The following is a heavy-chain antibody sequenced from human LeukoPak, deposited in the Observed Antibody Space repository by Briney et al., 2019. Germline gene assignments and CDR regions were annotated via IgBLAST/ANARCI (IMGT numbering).Heavy chain of an antibody. CDR2: IRSGGSA. J-gene: IGHJ3*01. D-gene: IGHD4-17*01. Sequence: GGSLRLSCAASGFTFSNYAMIWVRQAPGQGLEWVSAIRSGGSAKYADPVKARFTISRDNSRNTLYLQMNSLRAEDTALYFCARDPNGDYIGAFDFLGQGTVVTVSS. V-gene: IGHV3-23*01. CDR3: ARDPNGDYIGAFDF. CDR1: GFTFSNYA.